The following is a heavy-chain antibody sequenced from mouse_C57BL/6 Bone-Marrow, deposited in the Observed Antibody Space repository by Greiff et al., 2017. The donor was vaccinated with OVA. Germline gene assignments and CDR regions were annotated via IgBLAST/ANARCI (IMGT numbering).Heavy chain of an antibody. CDR1: GYSFTDYN. D-gene: IGHD1-1*01. CDR2: INPNYGTT. J-gene: IGHJ4*01. V-gene: IGHV1-39*01. CDR3: ARYRNYYGSSYVSYAMDY. Sequence: EVKLMESGPELVKPGASVKISCKASGYSFTDYNMNWVKQSNGKSLEWIGVINPNYGTTSYNQKFKGKATLTVDQSSSTAYMQLNSLTSEDSAVYYCARYRNYYGSSYVSYAMDYWGQGTSVTVSS.